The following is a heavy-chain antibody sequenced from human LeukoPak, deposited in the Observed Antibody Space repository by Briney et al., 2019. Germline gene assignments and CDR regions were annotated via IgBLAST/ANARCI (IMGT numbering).Heavy chain of an antibody. J-gene: IGHJ4*02. CDR2: ITGSGTII. V-gene: IGHV3-11*01. Sequence: GGSLRLSCAASGFTFNDYYMSWIRQAPGKGLEWVSYITGSGTIINYADSVKGRFTISRDSAKNSLYLQMNSLRAEDTAVYYCARNLGEAYFDYWGQGTLVTVSS. CDR1: GFTFNDYY. D-gene: IGHD7-27*01. CDR3: ARNLGEAYFDY.